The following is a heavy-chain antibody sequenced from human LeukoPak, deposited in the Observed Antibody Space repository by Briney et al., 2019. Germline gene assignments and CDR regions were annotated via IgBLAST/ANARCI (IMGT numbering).Heavy chain of an antibody. Sequence: NAGGSLRLSCAASGLTFSSYSMNWVRQAPGKGLEWVSSISSSSSYIYYADSVKGRFTISRDNAKNSLYLQMNSLRAEDTAVYYCARGTSYSSGNFDYWGQGTLVTVSS. CDR3: ARGTSYSSGNFDY. CDR1: GLTFSSYS. V-gene: IGHV3-21*01. D-gene: IGHD6-25*01. CDR2: ISSSSSYI. J-gene: IGHJ4*02.